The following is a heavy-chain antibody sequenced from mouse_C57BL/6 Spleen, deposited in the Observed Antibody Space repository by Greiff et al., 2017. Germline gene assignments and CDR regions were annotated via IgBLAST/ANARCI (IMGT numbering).Heavy chain of an antibody. D-gene: IGHD2-3*01. J-gene: IGHJ4*01. CDR1: GFTFSDYG. Sequence: EVKLVESGGGLVKPGGSLKLSCAASGFTFSDYGMHWVRQAPEKGLEWVAYISSGSSTIYYADTVKGRFTIARDNAKNTLFLQMTSLRSEDTAMYYCARKKDGYSYYYAMDYWGQGTSVTVSS. V-gene: IGHV5-17*01. CDR3: ARKKDGYSYYYAMDY. CDR2: ISSGSSTI.